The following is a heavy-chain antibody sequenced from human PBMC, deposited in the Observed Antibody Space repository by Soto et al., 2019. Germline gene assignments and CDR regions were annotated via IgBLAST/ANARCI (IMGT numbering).Heavy chain of an antibody. Sequence: PGESLKISCKGSGYSFTSYWIGWVRQMPGKGLEWMGIIYPGDSDTRYSPSFQGQVTISADKSISTAYLQWSSLKASDTAMYYCARHREVVAADYYHGMDVWGQGTTVTVSS. CDR1: GYSFTSYW. CDR2: IYPGDSDT. D-gene: IGHD2-15*01. V-gene: IGHV5-51*01. J-gene: IGHJ6*02. CDR3: ARHREVVAADYYHGMDV.